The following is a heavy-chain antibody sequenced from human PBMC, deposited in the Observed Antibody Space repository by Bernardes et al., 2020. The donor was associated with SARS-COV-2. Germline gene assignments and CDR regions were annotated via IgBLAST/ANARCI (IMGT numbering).Heavy chain of an antibody. CDR2: IYYSGST. V-gene: IGHV4-59*01. Sequence: SETLSLTCTVSGGSISSYYWSWIRQPPGKGLEWIGYIYYSGSTNYNPSLKSRVTISVDTSKNQFSLKLSSVTAADTAVYYCARLEVPRITGIYYYYYGMDVWGQGTTVTVSS. D-gene: IGHD1-20*01. J-gene: IGHJ6*02. CDR3: ARLEVPRITGIYYYYYGMDV. CDR1: GGSISSYY.